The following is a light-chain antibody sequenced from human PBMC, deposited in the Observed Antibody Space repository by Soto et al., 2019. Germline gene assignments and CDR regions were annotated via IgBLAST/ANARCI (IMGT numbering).Light chain of an antibody. CDR2: DVS. J-gene: IGLJ2*01. Sequence: QSALTQPRSVSGSPGQSVTVSCTGTSSDVGAYNYVSWYQQHPGKAPKLMIYDVSERPSGVPDRFSGSKSGNTASLTISGLQAEDEADYYCCSYVGTYTPQKVFGGGTQLTVL. CDR3: CSYVGTYTPQKV. CDR1: SSDVGAYNY. V-gene: IGLV2-11*01.